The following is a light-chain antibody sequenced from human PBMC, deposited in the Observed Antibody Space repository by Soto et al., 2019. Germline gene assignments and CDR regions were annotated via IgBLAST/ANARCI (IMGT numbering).Light chain of an antibody. CDR2: DAF. CDR3: HHRRGGLLFS. Sequence: EIVLTQSPATLSLSPGERDTLSCRASQSVDSYLAWYQQKPGQAPRLLIYDAFNRATGIPARYSGGGSGTDFTLPTAAQVPENLQVYTCHHRRGGLLFSFAGGT. J-gene: IGKJ4*01. CDR1: QSVDSY. V-gene: IGKV3-11*01.